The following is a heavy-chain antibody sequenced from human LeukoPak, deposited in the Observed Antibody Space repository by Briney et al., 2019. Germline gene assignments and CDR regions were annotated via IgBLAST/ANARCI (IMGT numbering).Heavy chain of an antibody. V-gene: IGHV3-48*03. CDR3: ARDSEGPPFDY. CDR2: ISSSGSTI. Sequence: PGGSLRLSCAASGFTFSSYQMNCVRQAPGKGLEWVSYISSSGSTIYYADSVKGRFTISRDNAKNSLYLQMNSLRAEDTAVYYCARDSEGPPFDYWGQGTVVTVSS. CDR1: GFTFSSYQ. J-gene: IGHJ4*02. D-gene: IGHD1-14*01.